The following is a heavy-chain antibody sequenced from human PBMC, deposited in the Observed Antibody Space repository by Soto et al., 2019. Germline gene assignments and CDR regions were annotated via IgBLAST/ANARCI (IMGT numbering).Heavy chain of an antibody. J-gene: IGHJ1*01. CDR2: IYYSGST. CDR1: GGSISSGGYY. V-gene: IGHV4-31*03. Sequence: SETLSLTCTVSGGSISSGGYYWSWIRQHPGKGLEWIGYIYYSGSTYYNPSLKSRVTISVDTSKNQFSLKLSSVTAADTAVYYCARSSRWFGELLGEYCQHWGQGTLVTVS. D-gene: IGHD3-10*01. CDR3: ARSSRWFGELLGEYCQH.